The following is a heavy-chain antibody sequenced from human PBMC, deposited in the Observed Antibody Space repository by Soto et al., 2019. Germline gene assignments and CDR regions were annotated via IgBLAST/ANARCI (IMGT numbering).Heavy chain of an antibody. CDR1: GGSISSRSYY. J-gene: IGHJ5*02. D-gene: IGHD3-10*01. CDR3: ARPGLRGVDNWFDP. CDR2: IYYSGST. Sequence: QLQLQESGPGLVKPSETLSLTCTVSGGSISSRSYYWGWIRQPPGKGLEWIGSIYYSGSTYYNPSLKSRVTISVDTSKNQFSLKLSSVTAADTAVYYCARPGLRGVDNWFDPWGQGTLVTVSS. V-gene: IGHV4-39*01.